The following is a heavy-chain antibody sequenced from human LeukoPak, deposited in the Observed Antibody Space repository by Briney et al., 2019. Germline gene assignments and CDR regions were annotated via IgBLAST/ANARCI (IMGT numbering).Heavy chain of an antibody. J-gene: IGHJ4*02. V-gene: IGHV3-53*01. CDR1: GFTVSTNY. D-gene: IGHD1-1*01. CDR3: ARDKIEGPTKLDC. CDR2: IYSGGST. Sequence: GGSLRLSCAASGFTVSTNYMSWVRQAPGKGLEWVSVIYSGGSTYYADSVKGGFTISRDNSKNTVYLQMNSLRAEDTAVYYCARDKIEGPTKLDCWGQGILVTVSS.